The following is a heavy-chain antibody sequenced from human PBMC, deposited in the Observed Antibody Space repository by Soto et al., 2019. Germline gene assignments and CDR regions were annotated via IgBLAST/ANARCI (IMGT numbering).Heavy chain of an antibody. D-gene: IGHD6-13*01. CDR2: IYWDDDK. CDR3: ARTVYSSSWYGDCPDAFDI. CDR1: GFSLSTSGVG. Sequence: QITLKESGPTLVKPTQTLTLTCTFSGFSLSTSGVGVGWIRQPPGKALEWLALIYWDDDKRYSPSLKSRLTITKYTSKNQVFITMTNMDLVDTATYYCARTVYSSSWYGDCPDAFDIWGQGTMVTVSS. J-gene: IGHJ3*02. V-gene: IGHV2-5*02.